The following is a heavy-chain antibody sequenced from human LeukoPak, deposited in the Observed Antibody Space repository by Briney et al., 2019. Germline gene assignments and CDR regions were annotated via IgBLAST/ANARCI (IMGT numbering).Heavy chain of an antibody. D-gene: IGHD3-22*01. Sequence: GGSLRLSCAASGFTFSNAWMSWVRQAPGKGLEWVGRIKSKTDGGTTDYAAPVKGRFTISRDDSKNTLYLQMNSLKTEDTAVYCCTTDYPYDSSGYDYWGQGTLVTVSS. V-gene: IGHV3-15*01. J-gene: IGHJ4*02. CDR1: GFTFSNAW. CDR3: TTDYPYDSSGYDY. CDR2: IKSKTDGGTT.